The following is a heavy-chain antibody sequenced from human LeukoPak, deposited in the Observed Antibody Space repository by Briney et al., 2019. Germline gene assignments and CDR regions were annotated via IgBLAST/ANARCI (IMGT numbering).Heavy chain of an antibody. D-gene: IGHD3-10*01. CDR1: GFTVSSDY. CDR2: IGSSGDNI. Sequence: PGGSLRLSCAVSGFTVSSDYMSWVRQAPGKGLEWVSAIGSSGDNIHYGDSVKGRFTISRDNSRYTLYLEVNSLRAEDTAVYYCAKDRGWFGGSLANFDYWGQGTLVTVSS. V-gene: IGHV3-23*01. CDR3: AKDRGWFGGSLANFDY. J-gene: IGHJ4*02.